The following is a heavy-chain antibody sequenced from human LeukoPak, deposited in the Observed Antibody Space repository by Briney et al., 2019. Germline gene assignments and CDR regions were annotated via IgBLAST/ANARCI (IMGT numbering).Heavy chain of an antibody. CDR2: INPNSGGT. V-gene: IGHV1-2*02. CDR3: AREGGDPDAFDI. D-gene: IGHD4-17*01. CDR1: GGTFSSYA. Sequence: ASVKVSCKASGGTFSSYAISWVRQAPGQGLEWMGWINPNSGGTNYAQKFQGRVTMTRDTSISTAYMELSRLRSDDTAVYYCAREGGDPDAFDIWGQGTMVTVSS. J-gene: IGHJ3*02.